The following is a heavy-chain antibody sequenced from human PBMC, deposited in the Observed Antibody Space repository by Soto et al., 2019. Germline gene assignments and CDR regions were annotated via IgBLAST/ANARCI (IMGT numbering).Heavy chain of an antibody. CDR2: FDPEDGET. CDR3: ATGSLLNCSVDGGYLGAFDI. J-gene: IGHJ3*02. V-gene: IGHV1-24*01. CDR1: GYTLTELS. D-gene: IGHD2-15*01. Sequence: ASVKVSCKVSGYTLTELSMHWVRQAPGKGLEWMGGFDPEDGETIYAQKFQGRVTMTEDTSTDTAYMELSSLRSEDTAVYYCATGSLLNCSVDGGYLGAFDIWGQGTMVTVSS.